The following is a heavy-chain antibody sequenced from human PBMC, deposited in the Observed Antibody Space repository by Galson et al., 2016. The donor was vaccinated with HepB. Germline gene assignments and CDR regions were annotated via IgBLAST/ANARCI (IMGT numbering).Heavy chain of an antibody. CDR1: GYTFIRYG. CDR3: ARNFGDYWDFDY. V-gene: IGHV1-18*01. Sequence: SVKVSCKASGYTFIRYGINWVRQAPGQGLEWMGWISGLNGNTKYAQKVQGRVTMTTDTSTSTAHMELRNLRSDDTAIYYCARNFGDYWDFDYWGQGTLVTVSP. J-gene: IGHJ4*02. D-gene: IGHD4-17*01. CDR2: ISGLNGNT.